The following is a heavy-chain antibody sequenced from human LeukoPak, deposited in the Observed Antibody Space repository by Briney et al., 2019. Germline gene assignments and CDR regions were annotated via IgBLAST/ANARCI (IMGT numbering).Heavy chain of an antibody. D-gene: IGHD6-13*01. CDR1: GGSISSYY. CDR2: IYYSGST. CDR3: AREGSSWFYGMDV. V-gene: IGHV4-59*01. J-gene: IGHJ6*02. Sequence: PSETLSLTCTVSGGSISSYYWSWIRQPPGKGLEWIGYIYYSGSTNYNPSLKSRVTISVGTSKNQFSLKLSSVTAADTAVYYCAREGSSWFYGMDVWGQGTTVTVSS.